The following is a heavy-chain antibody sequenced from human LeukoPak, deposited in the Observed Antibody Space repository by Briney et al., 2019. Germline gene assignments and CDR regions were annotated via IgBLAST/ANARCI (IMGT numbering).Heavy chain of an antibody. D-gene: IGHD1-26*01. CDR1: GYTLTELS. CDR3: AGWGYSGSYYRPFDY. V-gene: IGHV1-24*01. J-gene: IGHJ4*02. CDR2: FDPEDGET. Sequence: ASVKVSCKVSGYTLTELSMHWVRQAPGKGLEWMGGFDPEDGETIYAQKFQGRVTMTEDTSTDTAYMELSSLRSEDTVVYYCAGWGYSGSYYRPFDYWGQGTLVTVSS.